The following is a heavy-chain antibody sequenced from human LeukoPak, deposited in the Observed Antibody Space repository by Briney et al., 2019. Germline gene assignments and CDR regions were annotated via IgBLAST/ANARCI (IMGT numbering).Heavy chain of an antibody. Sequence: SETLSLTCTVSGGSISSYYWSWIRQTPGKGLEWIGYIYYSGSTNYNPSLKSRVTISVDTSKNQFSLKLSSVTAADTAVYYCARGYYGSGSFYYYYYYMDVWGKGTTVTISS. CDR2: IYYSGST. D-gene: IGHD3-10*01. CDR3: ARGYYGSGSFYYYYYYMDV. J-gene: IGHJ6*03. V-gene: IGHV4-59*01. CDR1: GGSISSYY.